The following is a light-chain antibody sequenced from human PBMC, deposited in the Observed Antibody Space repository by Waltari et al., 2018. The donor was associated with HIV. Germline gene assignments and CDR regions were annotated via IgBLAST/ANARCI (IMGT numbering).Light chain of an antibody. V-gene: IGLV1-44*01. CDR2: SYN. CDR3: AAWDDSLNGWV. CDR1: SSNIGSNT. J-gene: IGLJ3*02. Sequence: QSVLTQPPSASGTPGQRVTISCSGSSSNIGSNTVNWYQQLPGTAPKLLLYSYNQRPSGGPDRFSGSKSGTSASLAINGLQSEDEADYYCAAWDDSLNGWVFGGGTKLTVL.